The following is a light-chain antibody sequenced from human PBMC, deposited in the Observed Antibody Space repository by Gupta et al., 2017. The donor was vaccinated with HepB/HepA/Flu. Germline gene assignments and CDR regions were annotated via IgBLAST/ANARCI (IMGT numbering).Light chain of an antibody. CDR1: RSVLDTSNNKNY. CDR3: QQYYSTPCS. J-gene: IGKJ2*04. CDR2: WAS. Sequence: DIVMTQSPDSLAVSLGERATINCKSSRSVLDTSNNKNYLAWYQQRPGQSPKLLIYWASTRESGVPDRFSGSGSGTDFALTITSLQAADVAVYYCQQYYSTPCSFGQGTKLEIK. V-gene: IGKV4-1*01.